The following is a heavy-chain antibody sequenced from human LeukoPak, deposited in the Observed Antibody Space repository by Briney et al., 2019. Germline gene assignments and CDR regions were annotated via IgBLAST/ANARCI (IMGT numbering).Heavy chain of an antibody. CDR2: IRYDGSNK. V-gene: IGHV3-30*02. CDR1: GFTFSSYG. D-gene: IGHD2-15*01. CDR3: AKDFEDFDYLDY. J-gene: IGHJ4*02. Sequence: GGSLRLSCAASGFTFSSYGMHWVRQAPGKGLEWVAFIRYDGSNKYYADSVKGRFTISRDNSKNTLYLQMNSLRAEDTAVYYCAKDFEDFDYLDYWGQGTLVTVSS.